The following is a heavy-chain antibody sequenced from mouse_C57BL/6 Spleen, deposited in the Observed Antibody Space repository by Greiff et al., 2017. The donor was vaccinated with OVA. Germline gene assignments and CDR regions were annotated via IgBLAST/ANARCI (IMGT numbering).Heavy chain of an antibody. J-gene: IGHJ3*01. D-gene: IGHD3-2*02. V-gene: IGHV5-4*01. CDR1: GFTFSSYA. CDR3: AREGDSSGYPFAY. Sequence: EVKLMESGGGLVKPGGSLKLSCAASGFTFSSYAMSWVRQTPEKRLEWVATISDGGSYTYYPDNVKGRFTISRDNAKNNLYLQMSHLKSEDTAMYYCAREGDSSGYPFAYWGQGTLVTVSA. CDR2: ISDGGSYT.